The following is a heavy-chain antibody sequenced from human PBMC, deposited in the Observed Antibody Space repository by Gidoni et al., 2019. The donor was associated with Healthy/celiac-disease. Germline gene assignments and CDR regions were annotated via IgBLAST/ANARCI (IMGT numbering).Heavy chain of an antibody. Sequence: EVQLVESGGGLLKPGGSLRLSCAASGFTFSTAWISWVRQAPGKGLEWVGRIKSKTDGGKTDYAAPVKGRFTISRDDSKNTLYLQMNSLKTEDTAVYYCTTDLGDYYDSSGYFHWGQGTLVTVSS. D-gene: IGHD3-22*01. CDR3: TTDLGDYYDSSGYFH. CDR2: IKSKTDGGKT. V-gene: IGHV3-15*01. J-gene: IGHJ4*02. CDR1: GFTFSTAW.